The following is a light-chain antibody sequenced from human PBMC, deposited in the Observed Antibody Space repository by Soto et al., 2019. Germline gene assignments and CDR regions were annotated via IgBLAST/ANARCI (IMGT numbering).Light chain of an antibody. V-gene: IGKV3-20*01. Sequence: EIVLTQSPGTLSLSPGERATLSCRASQSISSSYLAWVQQKPCQAPRLLIYGATSRATGIPDRFSGSESGTDFTLTISRLESEDFAVYYCQQYSSSPLTFGGGTKVESK. CDR1: QSISSSY. CDR2: GAT. CDR3: QQYSSSPLT. J-gene: IGKJ4*01.